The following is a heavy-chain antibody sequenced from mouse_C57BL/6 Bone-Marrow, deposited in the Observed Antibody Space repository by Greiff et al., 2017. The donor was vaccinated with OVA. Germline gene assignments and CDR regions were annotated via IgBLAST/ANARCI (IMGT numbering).Heavy chain of an antibody. Sequence: EVQLQQSGPELVKPGASVKISCKASGYTFTDYYMNWVKQSHGKSLEWIGDINPNNGGTSYNQKFKGKATLTVDKSSSTAYMALRSLTSEDSAVYYCARSYCILDYWGQGTTLTVSS. CDR1: GYTFTDYY. CDR3: ARSYCILDY. D-gene: IGHD1-1*01. J-gene: IGHJ2*01. CDR2: INPNNGGT. V-gene: IGHV1-26*01.